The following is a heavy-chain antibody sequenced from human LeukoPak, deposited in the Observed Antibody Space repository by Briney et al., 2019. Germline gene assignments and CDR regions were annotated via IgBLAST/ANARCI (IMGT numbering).Heavy chain of an antibody. Sequence: PGGSLRLSCSASGFPFDTYAMSWVRQAPGRGLEWVSAISESGEKTYYVDSVEGRFTISRDNSKNTLSLQINNLRVDDTAIYYCSNSPPTYGDLDYWGQGTLVTVSS. D-gene: IGHD3-10*01. CDR1: GFPFDTYA. V-gene: IGHV3-23*01. CDR2: ISESGEKT. CDR3: SNSPPTYGDLDY. J-gene: IGHJ4*02.